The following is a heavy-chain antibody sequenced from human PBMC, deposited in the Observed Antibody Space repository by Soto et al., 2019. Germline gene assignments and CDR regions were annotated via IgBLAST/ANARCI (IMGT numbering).Heavy chain of an antibody. Sequence: QVQLVQSGAEVKKPGASVKVSCKACGYTFTSYGISWVRQAPGQGLEWMGWISAYNGNTHYAQKLQGRVTMTTDTSTSTADMELRSLRSDDTAVYFCARTGFYYYGSGSPVAVDYWGQGTLVTVSS. CDR3: ARTGFYYYGSGSPVAVDY. J-gene: IGHJ4*02. CDR1: GYTFTSYG. V-gene: IGHV1-18*01. CDR2: ISAYNGNT. D-gene: IGHD3-10*01.